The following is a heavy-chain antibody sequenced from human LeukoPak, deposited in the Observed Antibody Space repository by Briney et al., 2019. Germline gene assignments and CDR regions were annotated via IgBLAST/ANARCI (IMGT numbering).Heavy chain of an antibody. CDR3: AKDLSITIFGVVTP. D-gene: IGHD3-3*01. CDR2: IYSGGST. CDR1: GFTVSSNY. Sequence: GGSLRLSCAASGFTVSSNYMSWVRQAPGKGLEWVSVIYSGGSTYYADSVKGRFTISRDNSKNTLYLQMNSLRAEDTAVYYCAKDLSITIFGVVTPWGQGTLVTVSS. V-gene: IGHV3-66*02. J-gene: IGHJ5*02.